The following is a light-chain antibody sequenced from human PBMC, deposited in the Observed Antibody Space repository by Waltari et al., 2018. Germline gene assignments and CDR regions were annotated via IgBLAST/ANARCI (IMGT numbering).Light chain of an antibody. Sequence: QSALTQPPSASGSPGQSVTLSCTGTSRYVGGYNWVAWYQQHPGKAPKLLIYDVSYRPSGVPDRFSGSKSGDTASLTVSGLQAEDEADYYCGSFAGNNFYDVVFGGGTKLTVL. CDR1: SRYVGGYNW. V-gene: IGLV2-8*01. J-gene: IGLJ2*01. CDR2: DVS. CDR3: GSFAGNNFYDVV.